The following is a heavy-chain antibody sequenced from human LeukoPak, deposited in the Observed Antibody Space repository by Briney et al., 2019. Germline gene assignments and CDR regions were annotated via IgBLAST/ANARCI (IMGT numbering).Heavy chain of an antibody. CDR2: TYYRSKWYN. V-gene: IGHV6-1*01. CDR1: GDSVSSNSAA. J-gene: IGHJ5*02. Sequence: SQTLSLTCAISGDSVSSNSAAWTWIRQSPLRGLEWLGRTYYRSKWYNDYAVSVKSRITINPDTSKNQFSLQLNSVTPEDTAVYYCARESWDIEGYNWFDPWGQGTLVTVS. CDR3: ARESWDIEGYNWFDP. D-gene: IGHD2-15*01.